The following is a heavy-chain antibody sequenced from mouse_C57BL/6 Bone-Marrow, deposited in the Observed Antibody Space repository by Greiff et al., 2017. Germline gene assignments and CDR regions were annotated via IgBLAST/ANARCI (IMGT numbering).Heavy chain of an antibody. CDR1: GFTFSDYG. CDR2: ISNLAYSI. J-gene: IGHJ1*03. D-gene: IGHD4-1*01. Sequence: EVQVVESGGGLVQPGGSLKLSCAASGFTFSDYGMAWVRQAPRKGPEWVAFISNLAYSIYYADTVTGRFTISRENAKNTLYPEMSSLRSEDTAMYYCARRDWYWYFDVWGTGTTVTVSS. CDR3: ARRDWYWYFDV. V-gene: IGHV5-15*01.